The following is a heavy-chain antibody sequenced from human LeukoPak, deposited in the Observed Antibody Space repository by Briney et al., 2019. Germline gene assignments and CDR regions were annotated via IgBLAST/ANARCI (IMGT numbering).Heavy chain of an antibody. Sequence: GGSLRLSCVASGFSFSSYGMHWVRQAPGKGLEWVAFMRYDGSNKYYADSVKGRFTISRDNSKNTLYLQMNSLRAEDTAVYYCAKDYRYYGSGSHMDVWGKGTTVTISS. CDR3: AKDYRYYGSGSHMDV. J-gene: IGHJ6*03. D-gene: IGHD3-10*01. CDR2: MRYDGSNK. CDR1: GFSFSSYG. V-gene: IGHV3-30*02.